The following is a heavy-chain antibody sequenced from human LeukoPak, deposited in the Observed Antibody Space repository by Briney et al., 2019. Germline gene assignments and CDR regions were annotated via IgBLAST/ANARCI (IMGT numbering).Heavy chain of an antibody. CDR3: ARVELGSGDGYGDY. D-gene: IGHD5-24*01. CDR2: INPNSGGT. V-gene: IGHV1-2*02. Sequence: ASVKVSCKASGYTFTGYYMHWVRQAPGQGLEWMGWINPNSGGTNYAQKLQGRVTMTRDTSISTAYMELSRLRSDDTAVYYCARVELGSGDGYGDYWGQGTLVTVSS. J-gene: IGHJ4*02. CDR1: GYTFTGYY.